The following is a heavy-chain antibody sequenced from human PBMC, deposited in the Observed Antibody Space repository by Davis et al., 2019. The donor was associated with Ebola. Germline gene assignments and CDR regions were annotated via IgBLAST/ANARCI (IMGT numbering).Heavy chain of an antibody. D-gene: IGHD6-13*01. CDR1: GGSISSYY. CDR3: ARGVYYYYGMDA. J-gene: IGHJ6*02. CDR2: IYYSGST. Sequence: MPSETLSLTCTVSGGSISSYYWSWIRQPPGKGLEWIGYIYYSGSTNYNPSLKSRVTISVDTSKNQFSLKLSSVTAADTAVYYCARGVYYYYGMDAWGQGTTVTVSS. V-gene: IGHV4-59*01.